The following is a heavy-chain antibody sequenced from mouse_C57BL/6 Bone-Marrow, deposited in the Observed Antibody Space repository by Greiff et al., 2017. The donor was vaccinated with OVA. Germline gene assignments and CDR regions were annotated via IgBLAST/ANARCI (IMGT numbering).Heavy chain of an antibody. CDR1: GYTFTDYE. CDR2: IDPETGGT. D-gene: IGHD1-2*01. J-gene: IGHJ2*01. V-gene: IGHV1-15*01. Sequence: QVQLQQSGAELVRPGASVTLSCKASGYTFTDYEMHWVKQTPVHGLEWIGAIDPETGGTAYNQKFKGKAILTADKSSSTAYMELRSLTSEDSAVYYCTRGITTAPYFDYWGKGTTLTVSS. CDR3: TRGITTAPYFDY.